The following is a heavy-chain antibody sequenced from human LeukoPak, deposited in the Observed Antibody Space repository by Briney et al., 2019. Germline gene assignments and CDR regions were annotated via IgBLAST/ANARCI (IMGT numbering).Heavy chain of an antibody. CDR2: IKEDGSEK. Sequence: GGSLRLSCAASGFTFSSYWMNWVRQAPGKGLEWVANIKEDGSEKYYVDSVKGRFTISRDNAKNSLYLQMNSLRAEDTAVYYCARDFRGGSYVVGYWGQGTLVTVSS. V-gene: IGHV3-7*01. D-gene: IGHD1-26*01. J-gene: IGHJ4*02. CDR3: ARDFRGGSYVVGY. CDR1: GFTFSSYW.